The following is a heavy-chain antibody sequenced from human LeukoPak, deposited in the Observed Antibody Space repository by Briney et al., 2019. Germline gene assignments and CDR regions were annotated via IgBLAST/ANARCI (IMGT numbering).Heavy chain of an antibody. CDR2: INPSGGST. D-gene: IGHD2-2*01. CDR1: GYTFTIYY. CDR3: ARDTLGYCSSTSCSRLGGHYYYYGMDV. J-gene: IGHJ6*02. V-gene: IGHV1-46*01. Sequence: GASVKVSCKASGYTFTIYYMHWVRQAPGQGLEWMGIINPSGGSTSYAQKFQGRVTMTRDTSTSTVYMELSSLRSEDTAVYYCARDTLGYCSSTSCSRLGGHYYYYGMDVWGQGTTVTVSS.